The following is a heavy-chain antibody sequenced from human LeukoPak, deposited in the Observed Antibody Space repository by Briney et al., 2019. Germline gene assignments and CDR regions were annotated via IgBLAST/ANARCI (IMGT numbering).Heavy chain of an antibody. D-gene: IGHD2-15*01. CDR2: IIPIFGTA. Sequence: ASVKVSCKASGYTFTSYGISWVRQAPGQGLEWMGGIIPIFGTANYAQKFQGRVTITADESTSTAYMELSSLRSEDTAVYYCAGGSPLGYWGQGTLVTVSS. J-gene: IGHJ4*02. CDR1: GYTFTSYG. V-gene: IGHV1-69*13. CDR3: AGGSPLGY.